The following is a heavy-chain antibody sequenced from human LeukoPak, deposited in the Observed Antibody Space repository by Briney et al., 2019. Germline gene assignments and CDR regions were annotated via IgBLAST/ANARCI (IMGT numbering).Heavy chain of an antibody. Sequence: PSETLSLTCTVSGGSISSGSYYWSWIRQPAGKGLEWIGRIYTSGSTNYNPSLESRVTISVDTSKNQFSLKLSSVTAADTAVYYCARDPFRGYFDLWGQGTLVTVSS. J-gene: IGHJ4*02. V-gene: IGHV4-61*02. CDR3: ARDPFRGYFDL. CDR1: GGSISSGSYY. CDR2: IYTSGST. D-gene: IGHD3-16*01.